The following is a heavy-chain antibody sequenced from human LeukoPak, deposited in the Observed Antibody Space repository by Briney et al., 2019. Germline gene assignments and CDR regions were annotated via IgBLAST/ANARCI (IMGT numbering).Heavy chain of an antibody. V-gene: IGHV3-23*01. J-gene: IGHJ4*02. CDR3: AKGVYSTGDPTSHFDY. D-gene: IGHD6-19*01. Sequence: PGGSLRLSCAASGFTFSSYAMSWVRQAPGKGLEWVSGISGSGDSTYYADSVKGRFTISRDNSKNTLYLQMNSLRAEDSAVYSCAKGVYSTGDPTSHFDYWGQGTLVTVSS. CDR2: ISGSGDST. CDR1: GFTFSSYA.